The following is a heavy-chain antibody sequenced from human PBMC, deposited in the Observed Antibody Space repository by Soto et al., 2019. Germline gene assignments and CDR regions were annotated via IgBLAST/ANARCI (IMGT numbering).Heavy chain of an antibody. Sequence: GGSLRLSCAASGFTFSNAWMSWVRQAPGKGLEWVGRIKSKTDGGTTDYAAPVKGRFTISRDDSKNTLYLQMNSLKTEDTAVYYCTTKTTLTWYSSSWPIDYWGQGTLVTVSS. D-gene: IGHD6-13*01. J-gene: IGHJ4*02. CDR1: GFTFSNAW. V-gene: IGHV3-15*01. CDR2: IKSKTDGGTT. CDR3: TTKTTLTWYSSSWPIDY.